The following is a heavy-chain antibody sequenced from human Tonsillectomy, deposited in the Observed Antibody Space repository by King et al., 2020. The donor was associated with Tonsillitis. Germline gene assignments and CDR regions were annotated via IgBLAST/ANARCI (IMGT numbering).Heavy chain of an antibody. Sequence: QLVQSGAEVKKPGASVKVSCKASGYTFTSYYMHWVRQAPGQGLEWMGIINPSGGSTSYAQKFQGRVTMNRDTSTSTGYMELSSLRSEDTAVYYCARGGNFWYYDRSGYYPDAFDIWGQGTMVTVSS. CDR2: INPSGGST. CDR3: ARGGNFWYYDRSGYYPDAFDI. J-gene: IGHJ3*02. V-gene: IGHV1-46*03. D-gene: IGHD3-22*01. CDR1: GYTFTSYY.